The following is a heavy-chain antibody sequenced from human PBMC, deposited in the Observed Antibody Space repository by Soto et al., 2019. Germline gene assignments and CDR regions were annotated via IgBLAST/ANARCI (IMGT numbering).Heavy chain of an antibody. Sequence: GSLRLSCAASGFTFRNYWMHWIRQAPGKGLLWVSRISHDERTTTYADAVKGRFTISRDNAKNTFFLQMNSLRAEDTAVYYCARGGGCFAHPPDYCGRGCLGTVSS. V-gene: IGHV3-74*01. J-gene: IGHJ4*02. CDR2: ISHDERTT. CDR1: GFTFRNYW. D-gene: IGHD1-26*01. CDR3: ARGGGCFAHPPDY.